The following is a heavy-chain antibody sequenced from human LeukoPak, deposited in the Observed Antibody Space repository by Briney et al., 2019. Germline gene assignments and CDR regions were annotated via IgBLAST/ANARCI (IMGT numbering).Heavy chain of an antibody. V-gene: IGHV4-34*01. CDR1: GGSFSGYY. CDR3: ARVSYYDILTGYYNVIDYFDY. CDR2: INHSGST. D-gene: IGHD3-9*01. Sequence: PSETLSLTCAVYGGSFSGYYWSWIRQPPGKGLEWIGEINHSGSTNYNPSLKSRVTISVDTSKNQFSLKLSSVTAADTAVYYCARVSYYDILTGYYNVIDYFDYWGQGTLVTVSS. J-gene: IGHJ4*02.